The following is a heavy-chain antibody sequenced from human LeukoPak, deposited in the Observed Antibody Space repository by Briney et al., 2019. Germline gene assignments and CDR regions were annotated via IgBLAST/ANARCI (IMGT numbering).Heavy chain of an antibody. CDR1: GITFSNSA. J-gene: IGHJ3*02. D-gene: IGHD5-24*01. V-gene: IGHV3-23*01. CDR3: VKSAGKDGYRDVFDI. Sequence: GGSLRLSCVPSGITFSNSALSWVRQAPGKGLEWVATITKSGDQTYYADSVRGLFTISRDNSKNTLYLQMNSLRAEDTAVYHCVKSAGKDGYRDVFDIWGQGTVVTVSS. CDR2: ITKSGDQT.